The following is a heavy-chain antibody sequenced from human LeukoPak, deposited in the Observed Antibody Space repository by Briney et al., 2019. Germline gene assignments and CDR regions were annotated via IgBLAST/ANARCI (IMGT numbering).Heavy chain of an antibody. V-gene: IGHV1-18*01. J-gene: IGHJ4*02. CDR1: GYTFTRYA. Sequence: ASVKVSCKASGYTFTRYAINWLRQAPGQGLEWMGWISAYNGNTNYAQKLQGRVTMTTDTSTSTAYMELRSLRSDDTAVYYCASISYGDYSFDYWGQGTLVTVSS. CDR2: ISAYNGNT. CDR3: ASISYGDYSFDY. D-gene: IGHD4-17*01.